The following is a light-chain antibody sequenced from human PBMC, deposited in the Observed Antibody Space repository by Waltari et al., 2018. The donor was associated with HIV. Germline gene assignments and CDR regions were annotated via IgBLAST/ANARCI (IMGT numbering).Light chain of an antibody. V-gene: IGKV3-11*01. CDR3: QQRTDSIT. CDR1: QTVNPY. Sequence: IVLTQSPATLSLSPGERPTLFCRASQTVNPYLAWYQQKPGQAPSLVIYDASTRATGVPARFSGSGSGTDFTLTISSLEPDDVAVYYCQQRTDSITFGGGTKVEIK. J-gene: IGKJ4*01. CDR2: DAS.